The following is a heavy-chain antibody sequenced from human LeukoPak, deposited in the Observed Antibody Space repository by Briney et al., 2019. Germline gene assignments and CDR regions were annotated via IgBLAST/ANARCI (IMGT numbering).Heavy chain of an antibody. D-gene: IGHD1-1*01. CDR1: GFTFSDYY. J-gene: IGHJ4*02. Sequence: SGGSLRLSCAASGFTFSDYYMSWIRQAPGKGLDGVSYIGSSGNNIYYADSVEGRFTISRDNAKNSLYLQMNSLRAEDTAVYYCARVAQQSWVDYWGQGTLVTVSS. CDR2: IGSSGNNI. CDR3: ARVAQQSWVDY. V-gene: IGHV3-11*04.